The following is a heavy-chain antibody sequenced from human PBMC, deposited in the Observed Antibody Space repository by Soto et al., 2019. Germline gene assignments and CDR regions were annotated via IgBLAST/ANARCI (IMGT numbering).Heavy chain of an antibody. CDR3: ASYCSGGSCYPNWFDP. CDR2: IIPIFGTA. D-gene: IGHD2-15*01. Sequence: QVQLVQSGAEVQKPGSSVKVSCKASGGTFSSYAISWVRQAPGQGLEWMGAIIPIFGTANYAQKFQGRVTITADNSTSTAYMELSSLGSEDTAVYYCASYCSGGSCYPNWFDPWGQGTLVTVSS. CDR1: GGTFSSYA. V-gene: IGHV1-69*06. J-gene: IGHJ5*02.